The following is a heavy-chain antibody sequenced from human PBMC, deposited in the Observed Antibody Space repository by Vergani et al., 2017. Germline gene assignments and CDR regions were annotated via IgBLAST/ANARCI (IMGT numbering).Heavy chain of an antibody. CDR2: VSGSGGST. V-gene: IGHV3-23*04. D-gene: IGHD2-2*01. CDR3: AKNWPKDIVVVPAASAYYYYMDV. J-gene: IGHJ6*03. Sequence: EVQLVESGGGLVKPGGSLRLSCAASGFTFSSYAMTWVRQAPGKGLEWVSSVSGSGGSTYFAYSVKGRFAISRDNSKNTLYLQMNSLRAEDTAVYYCAKNWPKDIVVVPAASAYYYYMDVWGKGTTVTVAS. CDR1: GFTFSSYA.